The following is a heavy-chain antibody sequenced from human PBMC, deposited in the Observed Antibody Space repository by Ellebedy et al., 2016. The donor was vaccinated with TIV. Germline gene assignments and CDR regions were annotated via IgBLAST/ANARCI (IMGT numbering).Heavy chain of an antibody. CDR1: GFTFSSYW. V-gene: IGHV3-7*01. Sequence: GGSLRLXYAASGFTFSSYWMSWVRQAPGKGLEWVANIKQDGSEQYYVDSVKGRFTISRDNAKNSLFLQMNSLRAEDTAVYYCARDKLQNAVAGSNFDYWGQGALVTVSS. CDR3: ARDKLQNAVAGSNFDY. CDR2: IKQDGSEQ. D-gene: IGHD6-19*01. J-gene: IGHJ4*02.